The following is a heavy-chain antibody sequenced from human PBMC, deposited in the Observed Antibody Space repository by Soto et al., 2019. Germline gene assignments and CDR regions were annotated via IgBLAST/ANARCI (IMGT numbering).Heavy chain of an antibody. Sequence: QVQLVQSGAEVKKPGSSVKVSCKASGGTFSSYAISWVRQAPGQGLEWMGGIIPIFGTANYAQKFQGRVTITADESTSTAYMELSSLRSEDTAVYYCVRWETVEMATIRNNWFGPWGQGTLVTVSS. J-gene: IGHJ5*02. CDR2: IIPIFGTA. CDR1: GGTFSSYA. CDR3: VRWETVEMATIRNNWFGP. V-gene: IGHV1-69*01. D-gene: IGHD5-12*01.